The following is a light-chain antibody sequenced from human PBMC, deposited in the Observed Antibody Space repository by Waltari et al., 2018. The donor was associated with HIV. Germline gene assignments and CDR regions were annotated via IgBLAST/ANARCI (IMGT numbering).Light chain of an antibody. CDR2: LKSDGSH. CDR3: QTWGTGIRV. V-gene: IGLV4-69*01. J-gene: IGLJ3*02. CDR1: SGHSSNA. Sequence: QLVLTQSPSASASLGASVKLTCTLSSGHSSNAIAWHQQQPEKGPRYLMKLKSDGSHSKGDGIPDRFSGSISGAELYLTISSLQSEDEADYYCQTWGTGIRVFGGGTKLTVL.